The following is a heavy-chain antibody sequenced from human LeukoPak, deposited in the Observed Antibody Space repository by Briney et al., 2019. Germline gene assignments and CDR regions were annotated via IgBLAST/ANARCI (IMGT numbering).Heavy chain of an antibody. CDR1: GYTFTGYY. CDR3: ARVPGYCSSTSCSPDY. Sequence: ASVKVSCKASGYTFTGYYMHWVRQAPGQGLEWMGWINPNSGGTKYAQKFQGRVTMTRDTSISTAYMELSRLGSDDTAVYYCARVPGYCSSTSCSPDYWGQGTLVTVSS. J-gene: IGHJ4*02. V-gene: IGHV1-2*02. CDR2: INPNSGGT. D-gene: IGHD2-2*03.